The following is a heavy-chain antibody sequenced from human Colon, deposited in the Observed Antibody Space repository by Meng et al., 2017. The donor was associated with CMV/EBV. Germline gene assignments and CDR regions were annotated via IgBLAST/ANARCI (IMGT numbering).Heavy chain of an antibody. Sequence: KVSCQGSGYSYTNYWIGWVRQMPGKGLEWMGIIYPDDSETRYSPSFQGQVTISVDKSTTTAYLQWSSLKTSDTAIYYCASPTSDFYYYGMDVWGQGTTVTVSS. V-gene: IGHV5-51*01. CDR3: ASPTSDFYYYGMDV. CDR2: IYPDDSET. J-gene: IGHJ6*02. CDR1: GYSYTNYW.